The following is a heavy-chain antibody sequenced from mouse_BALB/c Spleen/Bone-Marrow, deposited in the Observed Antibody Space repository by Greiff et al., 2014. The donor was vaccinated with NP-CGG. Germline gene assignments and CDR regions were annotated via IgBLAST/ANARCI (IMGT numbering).Heavy chain of an antibody. J-gene: IGHJ2*01. D-gene: IGHD1-1*02. Sequence: IQLQQSEPELAKPGASVKMSCKASGYTFTNYNMHWVKQSPGKSLEWIGYIYPNNGGTGYNQKFKSKATVTADNSSSTAYMESRSLTSEDSAVYYCARRGSPDYFDDWGQGTTLTVSS. CDR3: ARRGSPDYFDD. V-gene: IGHV1S29*02. CDR1: GYTFTNYN. CDR2: IYPNNGGT.